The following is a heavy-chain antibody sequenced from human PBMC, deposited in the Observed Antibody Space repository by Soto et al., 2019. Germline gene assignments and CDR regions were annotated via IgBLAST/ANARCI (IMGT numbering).Heavy chain of an antibody. J-gene: IGHJ1*01. D-gene: IGHD3-10*01. CDR2: ISYDGSNK. Sequence: GGSLRLSCAASGFTFSSYAMHWVRQAPGKGLEWVAVISYDGSNKYYADSVKGRFTISRDNSKSTLYLQMNSLRAEDTAVYYCARDRGDRPGWYFKDWGQGTLVTVSS. CDR3: ARDRGDRPGWYFKD. CDR1: GFTFSSYA. V-gene: IGHV3-30*14.